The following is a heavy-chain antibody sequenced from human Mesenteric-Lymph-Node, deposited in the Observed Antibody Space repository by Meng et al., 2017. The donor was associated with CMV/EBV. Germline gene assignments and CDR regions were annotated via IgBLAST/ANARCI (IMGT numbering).Heavy chain of an antibody. J-gene: IGHJ4*02. Sequence: GESLKISCAASGFTFSSYAMHWVRQAPGKGLEWVTFIRYDGSNKYYADSVKGRFTISRDNSKNMVYLQMNSLRVEDTAVYYCAKDHTILEAIRYYFDYWGQGTLVTVSS. CDR3: AKDHTILEAIRYYFDY. CDR2: IRYDGSNK. CDR1: GFTFSSYA. V-gene: IGHV3-30*02. D-gene: IGHD3-3*01.